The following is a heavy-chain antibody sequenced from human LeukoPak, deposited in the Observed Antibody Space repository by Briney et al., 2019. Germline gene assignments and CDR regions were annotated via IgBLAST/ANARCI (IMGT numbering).Heavy chain of an antibody. V-gene: IGHV4-34*01. CDR2: INHSGST. D-gene: IGHD6-13*01. CDR1: GGSFSGYY. Sequence: SETLSLTCAVYGGSFSGYYWSWIRQPPGKGLEWIGEINHSGSTNYNPSLKSRVTISVDTSKNQFSLKLSSVTAADTAVYYCARRAAGPQKLYYYYYYMDVWGKGTTVTVSS. CDR3: ARRAAGPQKLYYYYYYMDV. J-gene: IGHJ6*03.